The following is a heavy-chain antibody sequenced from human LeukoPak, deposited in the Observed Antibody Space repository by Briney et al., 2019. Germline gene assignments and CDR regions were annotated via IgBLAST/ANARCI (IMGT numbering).Heavy chain of an antibody. D-gene: IGHD6-13*01. CDR1: GFTFSSYS. V-gene: IGHV3-21*01. J-gene: IGHJ4*02. Sequence: GGSLRLSCAASGFTFSSYSMNWVRQAPGKGLEWVSSISSSSSYIYYADSVMGRFTISRDNAKNSLYLQMNSLRAEDTAVYYCARDRKDSSSFGDYWGQGTLVTVSS. CDR3: ARDRKDSSSFGDY. CDR2: ISSSSSYI.